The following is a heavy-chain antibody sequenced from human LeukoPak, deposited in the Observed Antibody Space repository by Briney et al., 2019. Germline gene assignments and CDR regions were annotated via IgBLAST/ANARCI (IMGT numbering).Heavy chain of an antibody. D-gene: IGHD1-14*01. CDR2: IFYSGAA. V-gene: IGHV4-39*07. J-gene: IGHJ6*03. CDR3: AREGREFDSTGSRYYYYYMDV. CDR1: GGSISSSDYY. Sequence: SETLSLTCTVSGGSISSSDYYWGWVRQPPGKGLEWIGSIFYSGAAHCNPSLKSRVTISVDTSNNQFSLKLSSVTAADTAVYYCAREGREFDSTGSRYYYYYMDVWGKGTTVTVSS.